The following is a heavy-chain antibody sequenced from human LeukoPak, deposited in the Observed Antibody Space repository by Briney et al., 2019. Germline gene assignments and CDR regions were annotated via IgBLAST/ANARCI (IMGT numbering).Heavy chain of an antibody. CDR3: AKDRLVRGSNWFDP. V-gene: IGHV3-23*01. J-gene: IGHJ5*02. Sequence: GGFLRLSCAASGFTFSSYGMSWVRQAPGKGLEWVSAISGSGGSTYYADSVKGRFTISRDNSKNTLYLQMNSLRAEDTAVYYCAKDRLVRGSNWFDPWGQGTLVTVSS. CDR2: ISGSGGST. D-gene: IGHD3-10*01. CDR1: GFTFSSYG.